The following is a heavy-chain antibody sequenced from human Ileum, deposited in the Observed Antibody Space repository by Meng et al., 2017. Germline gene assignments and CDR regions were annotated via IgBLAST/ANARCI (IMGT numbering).Heavy chain of an antibody. CDR1: GASSSRGNW. D-gene: IGHD6-19*01. J-gene: IGHJ4*02. Sequence: QVQRPESGPGRVQPSETLSLTGSVSGASSSRGNWWSWVRQSPGKGLEWIGEMYHSGTTNYNPSLKSRVTISLDTSKNQLSLKLTSVTAADTAVYYCARHIGVPGTRGFDYWGQGTLVTVSS. CDR3: ARHIGVPGTRGFDY. V-gene: IGHV4-4*02. CDR2: MYHSGTT.